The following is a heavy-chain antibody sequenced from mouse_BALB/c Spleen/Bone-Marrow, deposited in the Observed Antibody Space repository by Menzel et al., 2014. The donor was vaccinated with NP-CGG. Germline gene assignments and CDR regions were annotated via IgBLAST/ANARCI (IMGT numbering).Heavy chain of an antibody. J-gene: IGHJ4*01. CDR3: TWDAMDY. Sequence: VQVVESGPELVKPGASVRISCKASGYTFTAYYIHWVKQRPGQGLEWIGWIYPGNLNTKYNEKFKGKATLTADKSSSTAYMQLSSLTSEDSAVYFCTWDAMDYWGQGTSVTVSS. CDR2: IYPGNLNT. V-gene: IGHV1S56*01. CDR1: GYTFTAYY.